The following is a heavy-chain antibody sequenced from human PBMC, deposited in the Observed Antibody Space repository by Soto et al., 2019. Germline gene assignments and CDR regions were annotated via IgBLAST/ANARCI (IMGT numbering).Heavy chain of an antibody. CDR2: INSDGSST. Sequence: EVQLVESGGGLVQPGGSLRLSCAASGFTFSSYWMHWVRQAPGKGLEWVSRINSDGSSTSYADSVKGRFTISRANAKNTLNLQMNSLRAEDTAVYYCARDLKYSSSWYYWYFDLWGRGTLVTVSS. CDR1: GFTFSSYW. CDR3: ARDLKYSSSWYYWYFDL. J-gene: IGHJ2*01. D-gene: IGHD6-13*01. V-gene: IGHV3-74*01.